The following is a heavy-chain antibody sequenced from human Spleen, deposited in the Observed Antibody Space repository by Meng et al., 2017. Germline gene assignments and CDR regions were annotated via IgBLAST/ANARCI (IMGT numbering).Heavy chain of an antibody. Sequence: GESLKISCAASGFSFRYYSLSWVRQAPGKGLEWVSSISDDGGTPYYAESVKGRFTISRDNYKNMIYLQMNNLRAEDTAVYYCAKDLIVGATTEKFDSWGQGTLVTVSS. CDR3: AKDLIVGATTEKFDS. CDR1: GFSFRYYS. V-gene: IGHV3-23*01. J-gene: IGHJ4*02. CDR2: ISDDGGTP. D-gene: IGHD1-26*01.